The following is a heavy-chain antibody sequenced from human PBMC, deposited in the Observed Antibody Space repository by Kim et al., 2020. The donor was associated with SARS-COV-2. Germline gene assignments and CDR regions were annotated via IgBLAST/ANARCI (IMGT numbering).Heavy chain of an antibody. D-gene: IGHD1-1*01. V-gene: IGHV4-59*13. CDR1: GGSISSYY. Sequence: SETLSLTCTVSGGSISSYYWSWIRQPPGKGLEWIGYIYYSGSTNYNPSLKSRVTISVDTSKNQFSLKLSSVTAADTAVYYCARVGRTTYRYYYYYGMDVWGQGTTVTVSS. CDR2: IYYSGST. J-gene: IGHJ6*02. CDR3: ARVGRTTYRYYYYYGMDV.